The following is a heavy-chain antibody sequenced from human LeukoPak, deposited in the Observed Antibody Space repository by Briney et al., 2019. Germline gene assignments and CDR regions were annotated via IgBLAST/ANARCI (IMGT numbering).Heavy chain of an antibody. J-gene: IGHJ5*02. V-gene: IGHV1-8*01. CDR2: MNPNSGNT. CDR3: ARTYYDFWSGSKGHWFDP. D-gene: IGHD3-3*01. Sequence: ASVNVSCATFGYTFTSFDINWVRQATGQGLEWMGWMNPNSGNTGYAQKFQGRVTITRNTSISTAYMELSSLRSEDTAVYYCARTYYDFWSGSKGHWFDPWGQGTLVTVSS. CDR1: GYTFTSFD.